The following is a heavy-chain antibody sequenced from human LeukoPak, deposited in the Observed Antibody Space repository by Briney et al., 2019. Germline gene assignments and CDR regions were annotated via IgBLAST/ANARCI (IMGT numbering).Heavy chain of an antibody. CDR2: INHSGST. V-gene: IGHV4-34*01. CDR1: GGSFSGYY. CDR3: AQKGGAAPDYYYYMDV. J-gene: IGHJ6*03. D-gene: IGHD6-13*01. Sequence: PSETLSLTCAVYGGSFSGYYWSWIRQPPGKGLEWIGEINHSGSTHYNPSLKSRVTISVDTSKNQFSLKLSSMTAADTAVYYCAQKGGAAPDYYYYMDVWGKGTTVTVSS.